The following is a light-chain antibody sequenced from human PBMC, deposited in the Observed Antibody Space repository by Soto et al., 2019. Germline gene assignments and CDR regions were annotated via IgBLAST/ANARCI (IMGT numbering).Light chain of an antibody. V-gene: IGKV3-20*01. J-gene: IGKJ2*01. CDR2: GAS. Sequence: ENVLTQSPGTLSLSPGERATLSCRASQSVSSTYLAWYQHKPGQAPRLLIYGASSRAIGIPDRFSGSGSGTDFTLTISRLEPEDFAVYYCQQYGSSPLMYTFGQGTNLEIK. CDR1: QSVSSTY. CDR3: QQYGSSPLMYT.